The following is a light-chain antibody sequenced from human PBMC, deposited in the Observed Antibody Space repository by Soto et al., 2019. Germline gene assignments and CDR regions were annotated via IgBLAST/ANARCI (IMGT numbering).Light chain of an antibody. CDR1: QSVSSD. CDR2: GAS. V-gene: IGKV3-15*01. CDR3: QHYNNWPPWT. J-gene: IGKJ1*01. Sequence: EIVMTQSPATLSPSPGERATLSCRASQSVSSDLAWYQQKPGQAPRLLIFGASTRATGIPARFSGSGSGTEFTLTISSLQSEDFAVYYCQHYNNWPPWTFGPGTKVEIK.